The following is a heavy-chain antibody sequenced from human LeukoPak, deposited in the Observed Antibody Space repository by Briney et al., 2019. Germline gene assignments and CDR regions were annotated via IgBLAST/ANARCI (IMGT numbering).Heavy chain of an antibody. Sequence: GASVKVSCKAAGYSFVSYYMHWMRQAPGQGLEWMAIINPSGGGTTYAQKFQGRVTVTMDTSTRTVYMDLSSLRSDDTAVYYCARGDRLPGYSAPVGDYWGQGTLVTVSS. CDR3: ARGDRLPGYSAPVGDY. J-gene: IGHJ4*02. CDR1: GYSFVSYY. D-gene: IGHD3-9*01. CDR2: INPSGGGT. V-gene: IGHV1-46*01.